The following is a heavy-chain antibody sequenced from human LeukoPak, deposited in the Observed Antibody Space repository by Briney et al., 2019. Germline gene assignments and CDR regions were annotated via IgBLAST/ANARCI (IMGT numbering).Heavy chain of an antibody. D-gene: IGHD3-16*02. Sequence: SETLSLTCAVYGGSFSGYYWSWIRQPPGKGLEWIGEINHSGSTNYNPSLKSRVTISVDTSKNQFSLELSSVTAADTAVYYCARGTNYDYVWGSYRHIGWFDPWGQGTLVTVSS. CDR3: ARGTNYDYVWGSYRHIGWFDP. J-gene: IGHJ5*02. CDR2: INHSGST. V-gene: IGHV4-34*01. CDR1: GGSFSGYY.